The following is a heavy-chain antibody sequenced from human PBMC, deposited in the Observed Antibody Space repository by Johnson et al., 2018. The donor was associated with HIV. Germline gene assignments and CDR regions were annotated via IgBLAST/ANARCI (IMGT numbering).Heavy chain of an antibody. Sequence: VQLVESGGGVVQPGGSLRLSCAASGFTFSSYWMSWVRQAPGKGLEWVANIKQDGSEKYYVDSVKGRFTISRDNAKNSLYLQMNSLEAEDTAVYYCARAPEVRGVDAFDVWGQGTVVTVSS. J-gene: IGHJ3*01. CDR2: IKQDGSEK. CDR3: ARAPEVRGVDAFDV. V-gene: IGHV3-7*02. D-gene: IGHD3-10*01. CDR1: GFTFSSYW.